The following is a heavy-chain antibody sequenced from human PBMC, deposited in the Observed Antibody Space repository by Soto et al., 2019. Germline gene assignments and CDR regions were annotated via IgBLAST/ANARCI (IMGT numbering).Heavy chain of an antibody. Sequence: SETLSLTCAVSGGSISSGGYSWSWIRQPPGKGLEWIGYIYHSGSTYYNPSLKSRVTISVDGSKNQFSLKLSSVTAADTAVYYCASSNCSGGSCYHGFDYWGQGTLVTASS. V-gene: IGHV4-30-2*01. J-gene: IGHJ4*02. CDR2: IYHSGST. CDR3: ASSNCSGGSCYHGFDY. D-gene: IGHD2-15*01. CDR1: GGSISSGGYS.